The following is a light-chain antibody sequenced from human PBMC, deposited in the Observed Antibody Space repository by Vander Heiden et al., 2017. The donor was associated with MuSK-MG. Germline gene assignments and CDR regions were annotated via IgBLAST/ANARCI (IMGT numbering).Light chain of an antibody. CDR1: SLRSYY. CDR3: NSRDSSGNHVV. Sequence: SSEPTQDPAVSVALGQTVSVTCQGDSLRSYYASWYQQKPGQAPVLVIYGKNNRPSGIPDRFSGSSSGNTASLTITGAQAEDEADYYCNSRDSSGNHVVFGGGTKLTVL. CDR2: GKN. J-gene: IGLJ2*01. V-gene: IGLV3-19*01.